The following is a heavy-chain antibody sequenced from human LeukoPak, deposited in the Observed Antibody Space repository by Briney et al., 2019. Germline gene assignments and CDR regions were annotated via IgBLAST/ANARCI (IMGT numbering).Heavy chain of an antibody. J-gene: IGHJ4*02. CDR1: GYTFTNYY. Sequence: ASVKVSCKASGYTFTNYYMHWVRQAPGQGLEWMGIINPSAGSTAYAQKFQGRVTMTRDTSTSTVYMELSSLRSEDTAVYYCARDFGEMPNYWGQGTLVTVSS. CDR3: ARDFGEMPNY. V-gene: IGHV1-46*01. D-gene: IGHD5-24*01. CDR2: INPSAGST.